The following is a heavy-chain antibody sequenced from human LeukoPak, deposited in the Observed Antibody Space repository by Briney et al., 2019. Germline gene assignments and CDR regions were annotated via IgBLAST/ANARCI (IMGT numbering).Heavy chain of an antibody. CDR2: IYYSGST. D-gene: IGHD2-21*01. V-gene: IGHV4-39*07. CDR3: ARRGVGVYIDY. CDR1: GGSISSSSYY. J-gene: IGHJ4*02. Sequence: PSETLSLTCTVSGGSISSSSYYWGWIRQPPGKGLEWIGSIYYSGSTYYNPSLKSRVTISVDTSKNQFSLKLSSVTAADTAVYYCARRGVGVYIDYWGQGTLVTVSS.